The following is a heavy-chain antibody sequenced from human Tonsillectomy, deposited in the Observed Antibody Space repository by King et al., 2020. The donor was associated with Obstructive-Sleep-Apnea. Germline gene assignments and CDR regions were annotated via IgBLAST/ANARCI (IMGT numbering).Heavy chain of an antibody. CDR1: GFTFYNYA. D-gene: IGHD3-16*01. CDR3: AKDMLRGSLGYHNGMDV. J-gene: IGHJ6*02. CDR2: ITSGGNT. Sequence: VQLVESGGGLVQPGGSLTLSCAASGFTFYNYAMIWVRQTPGKGLEWVSAITSGGNTFYADSLKGRFTISRDNSKNTLSLQMNTLRAEDTGVYYCAKDMLRGSLGYHNGMDVWGQGTTVTVSS. V-gene: IGHV3-23*04.